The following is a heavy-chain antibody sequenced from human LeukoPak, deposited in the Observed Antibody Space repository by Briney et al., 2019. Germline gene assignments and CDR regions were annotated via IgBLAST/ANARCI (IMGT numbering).Heavy chain of an antibody. CDR1: GFIFSSFG. J-gene: IGHJ4*02. CDR2: ISSSSSYI. CDR3: ARDVKDYDILTGYYLGNDY. Sequence: GGSLRLSCAASGFIFSSFGMNWVRQAPGKGLEWVSSISSSSSYIYYADSVKGRLTISRDNAKNSLYLQMNSLRAEDTAVYYCARDVKDYDILTGYYLGNDYWGQGTLVAVSS. D-gene: IGHD3-9*01. V-gene: IGHV3-21*01.